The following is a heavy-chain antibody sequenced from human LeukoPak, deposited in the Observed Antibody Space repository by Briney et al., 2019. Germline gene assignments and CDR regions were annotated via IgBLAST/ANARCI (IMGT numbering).Heavy chain of an antibody. CDR3: ARGDYYGSGSYHYYYYGMDV. CDR1: GFTFSSYG. CDR2: IWYDGSNK. V-gene: IGHV3-33*01. Sequence: GRSLRLSCAASGFTFSSYGMHWVRQAPGKGLEWVAAIWYDGSNKYYADSVKGRFTISRDNSKNTLYLQMNSLRAEDTAVYYCARGDYYGSGSYHYYYYGMDVWGQGTTVTVSS. J-gene: IGHJ6*02. D-gene: IGHD3-10*01.